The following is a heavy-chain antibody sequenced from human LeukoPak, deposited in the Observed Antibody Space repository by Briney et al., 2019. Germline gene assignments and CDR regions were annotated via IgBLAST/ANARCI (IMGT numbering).Heavy chain of an antibody. CDR2: INSDGSSK. Sequence: GGSLRLSCAASGFTFSSYLMHWVRQVPGKGLVWVSRINSDGSSKSYADSVQGRFTISRDNAKNTLYLKMESLRVEYTAVYYCARTDYGDNCGRLYNCFDLWGQGTLVTVSS. J-gene: IGHJ5*02. V-gene: IGHV3-74*01. D-gene: IGHD4-23*01. CDR1: GFTFSSYL. CDR3: ARTDYGDNCGRLYNCFDL.